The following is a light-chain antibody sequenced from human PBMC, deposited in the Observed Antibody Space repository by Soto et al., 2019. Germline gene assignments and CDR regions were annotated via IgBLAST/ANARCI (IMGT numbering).Light chain of an antibody. CDR1: QSVSSY. CDR2: GAS. CDR3: QQRSNWPIT. V-gene: IGKV3-11*01. Sequence: DIVLTQSPATLSWSPGERATLSCRASQSVSSYLAWYQRKPGQPPRLLIYGASNRDTGVPTRFSGSGSGTDFTLTISSLEPEDFALYYCQQRSNWPITFGQGTRLEIK. J-gene: IGKJ5*01.